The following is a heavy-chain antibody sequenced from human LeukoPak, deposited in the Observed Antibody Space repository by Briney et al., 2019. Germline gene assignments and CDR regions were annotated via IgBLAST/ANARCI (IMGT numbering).Heavy chain of an antibody. CDR1: GGSISSSSYY. D-gene: IGHD6-19*01. V-gene: IGHV4-39*07. CDR3: ARCTWQVTAPFDY. CDR2: IYYSGST. J-gene: IGHJ4*02. Sequence: SETLSLTCTVSGGSISSSSYYWGWIRQPPRKGPEGIGSIYYSGSTYYNPSLKSRVTISVDTSKNQFSLKLSSVTAADTAVYYCARCTWQVTAPFDYWGQGTLVTVSS.